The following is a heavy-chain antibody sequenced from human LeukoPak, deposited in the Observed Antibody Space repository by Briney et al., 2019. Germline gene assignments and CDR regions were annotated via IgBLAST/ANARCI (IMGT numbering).Heavy chain of an antibody. CDR3: ARSIEYSSSSTMIPFDY. J-gene: IGHJ4*02. V-gene: IGHV4-39*07. CDR2: VYYGGST. CDR1: GGSISSSSYY. Sequence: SETLSLTCTVFGGSISSSSYYWAWVRQPPGKGLEWIGSVYYGGSTNYNPSLKSRVTISVDTSKNQFSLKLSSVTAADTAVYYCARSIEYSSSSTMIPFDYWGQGTLVTVSS. D-gene: IGHD6-6*01.